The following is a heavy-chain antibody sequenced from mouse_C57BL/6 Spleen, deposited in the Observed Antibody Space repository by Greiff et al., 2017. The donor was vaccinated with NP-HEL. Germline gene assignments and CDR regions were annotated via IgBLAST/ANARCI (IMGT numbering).Heavy chain of an antibody. Sequence: EVKLVESGGGLVKPGGSLKLSCAASGFTFSDYGMHWVRQAPEKGLEWVAYISSGSSTIYYADTVKGRFTISRDNAKNTLFLQMTSLRSEDTAMYYCARPGGYDAMDYWGQGTSVTVSS. CDR2: ISSGSSTI. CDR1: GFTFSDYG. CDR3: ARPGGYDAMDY. V-gene: IGHV5-17*01. J-gene: IGHJ4*01.